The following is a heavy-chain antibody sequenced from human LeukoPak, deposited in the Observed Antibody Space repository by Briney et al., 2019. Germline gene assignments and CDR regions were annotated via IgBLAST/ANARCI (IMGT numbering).Heavy chain of an antibody. D-gene: IGHD6-19*01. J-gene: IGHJ4*02. Sequence: ASVKVVCKASGYXFSGHYIHWVRQAPGEGLEWVGWIDPNGGGTNYAQNYQGRVTMTRDTSISTGYMELSRLTSDDSAIYYCTRWRGYSSGWSGPFDDWGQGTLVTVSS. CDR3: TRWRGYSSGWSGPFDD. CDR1: GYXFSGHY. V-gene: IGHV1-2*02. CDR2: IDPNGGGT.